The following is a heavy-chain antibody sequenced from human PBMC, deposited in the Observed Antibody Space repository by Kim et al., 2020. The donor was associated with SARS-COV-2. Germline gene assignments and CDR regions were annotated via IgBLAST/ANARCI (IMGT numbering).Heavy chain of an antibody. Sequence: GGSLRLSCAASGFTFSSYAMSWVRQAPGKGLEWVSAISGSGGSTYYADSVKGRFTISRDNSKNTLYLQMNSLRAEDTAVYYCAKDLAALTTVTTLWYYYYGMDVWGQGTTVTVSS. V-gene: IGHV3-23*01. D-gene: IGHD4-17*01. CDR2: ISGSGGST. J-gene: IGHJ6*02. CDR1: GFTFSSYA. CDR3: AKDLAALTTVTTLWYYYYGMDV.